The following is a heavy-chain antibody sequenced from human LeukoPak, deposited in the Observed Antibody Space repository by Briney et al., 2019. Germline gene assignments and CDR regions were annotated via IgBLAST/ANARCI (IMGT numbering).Heavy chain of an antibody. CDR1: AFIFSGHW. Sequence: GGSLRLSCEGSAFIFSGHWMNWVRQTPGKGLEWVASIKEDGSVRQYVDSVKGRFSISRDNTKGSLFLQLNSLRAEDTAVYYCARDPHYYDSSAVGGMDVWGQGTTVTVSS. CDR3: ARDPHYYDSSAVGGMDV. V-gene: IGHV3-7*03. J-gene: IGHJ6*02. CDR2: IKEDGSVR. D-gene: IGHD3-22*01.